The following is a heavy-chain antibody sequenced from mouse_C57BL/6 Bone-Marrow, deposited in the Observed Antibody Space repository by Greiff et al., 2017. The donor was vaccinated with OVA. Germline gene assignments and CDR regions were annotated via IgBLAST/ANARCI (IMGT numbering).Heavy chain of an antibody. CDR3: AKGDYGSSYSFAY. CDR2: IWSGGST. Sequence: VQVVESGPGLVQPSQSLSITCTVSGFSLTSYGVHWVRQSPGKGLAWLGVIWSGGSTDYNAAFMSRLSITKDNSKSQVFFKMNSLQADDTAIYYGAKGDYGSSYSFAYWGQGTLVTVSA. J-gene: IGHJ3*01. V-gene: IGHV2-5*01. CDR1: GFSLTSYG. D-gene: IGHD1-1*01.